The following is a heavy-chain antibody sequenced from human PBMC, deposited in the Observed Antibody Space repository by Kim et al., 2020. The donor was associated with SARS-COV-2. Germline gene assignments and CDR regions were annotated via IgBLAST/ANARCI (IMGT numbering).Heavy chain of an antibody. J-gene: IGHJ6*01. V-gene: IGHV4-34*01. CDR3: ARGARFSYGSGRYYNNYY. CDR1: GGSFSGYY. D-gene: IGHD3-10*01. CDR2: INHSGST. Sequence: SETLSLTCAVYGGSFSGYYWSWIRQPPGNGLEWIGEINHSGSTNYNPSLKSRVTISVDTSKNQFSLKLSSVTAADTAVYYCARGARFSYGSGRYYNNYY.